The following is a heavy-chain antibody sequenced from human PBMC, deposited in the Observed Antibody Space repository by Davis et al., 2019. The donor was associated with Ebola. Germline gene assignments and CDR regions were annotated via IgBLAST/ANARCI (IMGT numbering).Heavy chain of an antibody. D-gene: IGHD3-10*01. J-gene: IGHJ4*02. CDR3: ARRRMWFSSRTYSGSDY. V-gene: IGHV5-51*01. CDR2: IYPGDSDT. Sequence: GESLKISCKGSGYKFSNYWIGWVRQMPGKGLEWMGIIYPGDSDTRYSPSFQGQVTISADKSISTAYLQWSSLKASDTAMYYCARRRMWFSSRTYSGSDYWGQGTLVTVSS. CDR1: GYKFSNYW.